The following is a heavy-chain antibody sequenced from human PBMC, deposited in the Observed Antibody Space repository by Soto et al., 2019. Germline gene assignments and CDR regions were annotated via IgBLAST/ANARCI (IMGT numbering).Heavy chain of an antibody. Sequence: QVQLVESGGGVVQPGRSLRLSCAASGFTFSSYGMHWVRQAPGKGLEWVAVIWYDGSNKYYADSVKGRFTISRDNSKNTLYLQMNSLRAEDTAVYYCARGNGYNYGNFDYWGQGTLVTVSS. CDR1: GFTFSSYG. J-gene: IGHJ4*02. V-gene: IGHV3-33*01. D-gene: IGHD5-12*01. CDR3: ARGNGYNYGNFDY. CDR2: IWYDGSNK.